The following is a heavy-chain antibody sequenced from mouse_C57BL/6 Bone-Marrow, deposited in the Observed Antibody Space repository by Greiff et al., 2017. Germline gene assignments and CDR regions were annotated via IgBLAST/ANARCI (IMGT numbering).Heavy chain of an antibody. CDR2: IHPNSGST. D-gene: IGHD2-1*01. CDR1: GYTFTSYW. J-gene: IGHJ4*01. CDR3: ARDGLLSYAMDY. V-gene: IGHV1-64*01. Sequence: VQLQQPGAELVKPGASVKLSCKASGYTFTSYWMHWVKQRPGQGLEWIGMIHPNSGSTNYNEKFKSKATLTVDKSSSTAYMQLSSLTSEDSAVYYCARDGLLSYAMDYWGQGTSVTVSS.